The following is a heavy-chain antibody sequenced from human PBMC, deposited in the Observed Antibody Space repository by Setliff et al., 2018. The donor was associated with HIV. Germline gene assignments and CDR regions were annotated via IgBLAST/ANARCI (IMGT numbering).Heavy chain of an antibody. V-gene: IGHV1-46*01. CDR1: GYTFTSYY. Sequence: ASVKVSCKASGYTFTSYYMHWVRQAPGQGLEWMGIINPSSGGTTYAQKFQGRVTMTRDTSTSTVYMELSSLRSEDTAVYYCARDPAPSSSASYFQHWGQGTPVTVSS. CDR2: INPSSGGT. CDR3: ARDPAPSSSASYFQH. J-gene: IGHJ1*01. D-gene: IGHD6-6*01.